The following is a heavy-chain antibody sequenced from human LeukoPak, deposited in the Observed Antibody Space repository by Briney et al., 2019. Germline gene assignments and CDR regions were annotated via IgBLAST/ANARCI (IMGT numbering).Heavy chain of an antibody. CDR3: ARSGSGYLRYYFDY. J-gene: IGHJ4*02. V-gene: IGHV4-39*07. CDR1: GGSISSSSYY. CDR2: MYSSGST. D-gene: IGHD5-12*01. Sequence: SESLSLTCTVSGGSISSSSYYWGWIRQPPGKGLEWIGSMYSSGSTYYNPSLKSRVTISVDTSKNQFSLKLSSVTAADTAVYYCARSGSGYLRYYFDYWGQGTLVTVSS.